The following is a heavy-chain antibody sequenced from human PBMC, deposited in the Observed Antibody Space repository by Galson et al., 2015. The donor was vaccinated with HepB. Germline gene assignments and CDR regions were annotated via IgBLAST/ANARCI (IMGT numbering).Heavy chain of an antibody. CDR3: ARGLSIGYCSCTSCYAGYGMGV. CDR2: ISSDGSKR. Sequence: SLRLSCAASGFTFSKFGMHWVRQAPGKGLEWVTVISSDGSKRYYADSVKGRFTISRDNSKNTLNLQMNSLRVEDTAVYYCARGLSIGYCSCTSCYAGYGMGVWGQGTSVTVSS. J-gene: IGHJ6*02. V-gene: IGHV3-30*03. D-gene: IGHD2-2*03. CDR1: GFTFSKFG.